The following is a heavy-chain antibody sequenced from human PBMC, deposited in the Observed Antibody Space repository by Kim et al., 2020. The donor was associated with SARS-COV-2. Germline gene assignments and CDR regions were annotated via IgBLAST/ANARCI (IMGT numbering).Heavy chain of an antibody. CDR2: IYYSGST. D-gene: IGHD1-26*01. Sequence: SETLSLTCTVSGGSISSYYWSWIRQPPGKGLEWIGYIYYSGSTNYNPSLKSRVTISVDTSKNQFSLKLSSVTAADTAVYYCARVGWELLQLQGHWYFDLWGRGTLVTVSS. V-gene: IGHV4-59*13. CDR3: ARVGWELLQLQGHWYFDL. J-gene: IGHJ2*01. CDR1: GGSISSYY.